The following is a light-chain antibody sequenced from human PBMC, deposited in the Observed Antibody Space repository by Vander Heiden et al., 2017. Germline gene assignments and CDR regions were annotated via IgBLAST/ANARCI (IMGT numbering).Light chain of an antibody. CDR3: AAWDDSLSGPV. CDR1: SSNIGSNY. Sequence: QSLLTQPPSASGTPGQMVSISCSGGSSNIGSNYVFWYQQLPGTAPKLLIYGNNQRPSGVPDRFSGSKSGTSASLAISGLRAEDEADYYCAAWDDSLSGPVFGGGTKLTVL. J-gene: IGLJ3*02. CDR2: GNN. V-gene: IGLV1-47*01.